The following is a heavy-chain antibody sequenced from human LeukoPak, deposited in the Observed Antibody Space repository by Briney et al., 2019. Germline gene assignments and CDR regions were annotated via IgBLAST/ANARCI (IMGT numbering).Heavy chain of an antibody. CDR1: GFTFSSYA. CDR3: AKDPSSGWYAYYFDY. J-gene: IGHJ4*02. CDR2: ISGSGGST. D-gene: IGHD6-19*01. V-gene: IGHV3-23*01. Sequence: GGSLRLSCAASGFTFSSYAMSWVRQAPGKGLEWVSAISGSGGSTYYADSVKGRFTISRDNSKNTLYLQMNSPRAEDTAVYYCAKDPSSGWYAYYFDYWGQGTLVTVSS.